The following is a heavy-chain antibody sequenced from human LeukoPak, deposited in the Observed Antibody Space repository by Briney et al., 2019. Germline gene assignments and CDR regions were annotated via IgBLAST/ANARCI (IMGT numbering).Heavy chain of an antibody. Sequence: GGSLRLSCAASGFTFDDYAMHWVRQAPGKGLEWVSGSNWNAGSTGYGDSVKGRFTISRDNVKNFLYLQMNSLRAEDTALYYCARAQTYGDYRLLIDFWGQGTLVTVSS. CDR2: SNWNAGST. CDR3: ARAQTYGDYRLLIDF. D-gene: IGHD4-17*01. V-gene: IGHV3-20*04. J-gene: IGHJ4*02. CDR1: GFTFDDYA.